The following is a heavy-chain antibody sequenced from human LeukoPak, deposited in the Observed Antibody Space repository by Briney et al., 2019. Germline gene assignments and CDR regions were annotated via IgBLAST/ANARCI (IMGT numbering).Heavy chain of an antibody. V-gene: IGHV4-59*08. CDR1: GGSISSYY. J-gene: IGHJ4*02. D-gene: IGHD6-13*01. CDR3: ARRAERYSSSWYDY. Sequence: SETLSLTCTVSGGSISSYYWSWIRQPPGKGLEWIGYIYYSGSTYYNPSLKSRVTISVDTSKNQFSLKLSSVTAADTAVYYCARRAERYSSSWYDYWGQGTLVTVSS. CDR2: IYYSGST.